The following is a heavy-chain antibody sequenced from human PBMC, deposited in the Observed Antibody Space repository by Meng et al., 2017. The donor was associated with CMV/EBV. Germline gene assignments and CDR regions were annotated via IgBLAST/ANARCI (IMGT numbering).Heavy chain of an antibody. V-gene: IGHV3-30*04. J-gene: IGHJ4*02. CDR1: GFTFSSYA. CDR2: ISYDGSNK. Sequence: GESLKISCAASGFTFSSYAMHWVRQAPGKGLEWVAVISYDGSNKYYADSVKGRFTISRDNSKNTLYLQMNSLRAEDTAVYYCAREEGDCWSQGTLVTVSS. CDR3: AREEGDC.